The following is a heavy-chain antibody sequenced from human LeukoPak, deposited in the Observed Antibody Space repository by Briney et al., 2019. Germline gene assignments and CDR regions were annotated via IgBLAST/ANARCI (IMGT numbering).Heavy chain of an antibody. Sequence: GRSLRPSCAASGFTFSSYAMHWVRQAPGKGLEWVAVISYDGSNKYYADSVRGRFTISRDNSKNTLYLQMNSLRAEDTAVYYCARDSGSYYTDYWGQGTLVTVSS. CDR1: GFTFSSYA. D-gene: IGHD1-26*01. CDR2: ISYDGSNK. J-gene: IGHJ4*02. V-gene: IGHV3-30*04. CDR3: ARDSGSYYTDY.